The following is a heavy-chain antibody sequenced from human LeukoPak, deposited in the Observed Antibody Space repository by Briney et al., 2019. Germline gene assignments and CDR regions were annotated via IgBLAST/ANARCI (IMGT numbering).Heavy chain of an antibody. J-gene: IGHJ4*02. CDR1: GYTFTSYD. D-gene: IGHD3-10*01. CDR3: ARASLSGSYYMVDY. CDR2: MNPNSGNT. V-gene: IGHV1-8*01. Sequence: ASVKVSCKASGYTFTSYDINWVRQASGQGLEWMGWMNPNSGNTGYAQKFQGRVTMTRNTSISTAYMELSSLRSEDTAVYYCARASLSGSYYMVDYWGQGTLVTVSS.